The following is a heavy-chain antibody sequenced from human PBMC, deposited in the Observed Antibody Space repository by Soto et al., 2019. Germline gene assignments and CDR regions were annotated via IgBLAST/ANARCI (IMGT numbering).Heavy chain of an antibody. CDR2: ISGSGGTT. D-gene: IGHD6-19*01. Sequence: EVQLLESGGGLVQPGGSLRLSCAASGFTFSSYAMTWVRQAPGKGLEWVSLISGSGGTTYYADSVKGRFTISRDNSHTPLFLQMNSLRAEDTAVYYCAKGSAVASGMDVWGQGTTATVSS. CDR1: GFTFSSYA. V-gene: IGHV3-23*01. J-gene: IGHJ6*02. CDR3: AKGSAVASGMDV.